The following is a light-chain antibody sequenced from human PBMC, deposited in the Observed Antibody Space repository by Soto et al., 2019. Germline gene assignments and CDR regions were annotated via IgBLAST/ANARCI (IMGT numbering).Light chain of an antibody. Sequence: DIQMTQSPSSLSASVGDRATVTCRASQSLNRYLNWYQQKPGKAPKVLIYGASSLQSGVPSRFSGSGSGTYSTLTISSLQPEDFATYYCQQSYSSPYTFGQGTKVEI. CDR1: QSLNRY. CDR3: QQSYSSPYT. V-gene: IGKV1-39*01. J-gene: IGKJ2*01. CDR2: GAS.